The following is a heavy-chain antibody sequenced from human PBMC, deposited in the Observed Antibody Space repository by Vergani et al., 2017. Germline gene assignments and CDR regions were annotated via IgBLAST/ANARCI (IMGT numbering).Heavy chain of an antibody. Sequence: QVQLQQWGAGLLKPSETLSLTCAVYGGSFSGYYWSWIRQPPGKGLEWIGSIYYSGSTYYNPSLKSRVTISVDTSKNQFSLKLSSVTAADTAVYYCARRRPAAIRGWFDPWGQGTLVTVSS. D-gene: IGHD2-2*02. J-gene: IGHJ5*02. CDR2: IYYSGST. CDR1: GGSFSGYY. V-gene: IGHV4-34*01. CDR3: ARRRPAAIRGWFDP.